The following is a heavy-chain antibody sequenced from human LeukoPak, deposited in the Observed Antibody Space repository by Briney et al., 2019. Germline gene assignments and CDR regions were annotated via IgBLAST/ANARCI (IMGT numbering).Heavy chain of an antibody. CDR1: GYTFTNEP. D-gene: IGHD6-19*01. V-gene: IGHV1-2*02. J-gene: IGHJ4*02. CDR2: INPKSGGT. Sequence: ASVKVSCKSYGYTFTNEPLNWVRQAPGQGLEWMGWINPKSGGTNYAQQFQDRVTMTRDTSISSTYMELSRLKSDDTAVYYCVRDLGISGWYAPPLGYFDSWGQGTLVTVSS. CDR3: VRDLGISGWYAPPLGYFDS.